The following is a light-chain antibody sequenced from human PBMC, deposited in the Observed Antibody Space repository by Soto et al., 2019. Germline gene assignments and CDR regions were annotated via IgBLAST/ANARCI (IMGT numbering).Light chain of an antibody. V-gene: IGLV1-51*02. J-gene: IGLJ2*01. Sequence: QSVLTQPPSVSAAPGQKVTISCSGSSSNIGNNYVSWYQQLPGTAPKLLIYENNKRPSGIPDQFSGSKSGTSATLGITGLXTGDEADYYCGTWDSSLSARVFGGGTKLTVL. CDR1: SSNIGNNY. CDR3: GTWDSSLSARV. CDR2: ENN.